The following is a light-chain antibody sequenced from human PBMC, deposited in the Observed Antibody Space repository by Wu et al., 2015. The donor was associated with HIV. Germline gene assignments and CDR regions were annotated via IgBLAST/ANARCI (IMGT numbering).Light chain of an antibody. CDR3: QQHATWPLT. CDR2: DAS. Sequence: LSCRASQSVSKYLAWYQHKPGQAPRLLIYDASNRATGIPARFSGSGSGTDFTLTISSLEPEDFAVYSCQQHATWPLTFGQGTRLEIK. J-gene: IGKJ5*01. V-gene: IGKV3-11*01. CDR1: QSVSKY.